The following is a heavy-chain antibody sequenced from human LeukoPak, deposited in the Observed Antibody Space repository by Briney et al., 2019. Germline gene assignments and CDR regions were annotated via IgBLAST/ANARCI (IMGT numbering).Heavy chain of an antibody. CDR2: ISSTSSAI. CDR3: AKDLSSSSWYGDSTHFDY. CDR1: GFTFSSYS. D-gene: IGHD6-13*01. Sequence: GGSLRLSCAASGFTFSSYSMNWVRQAPGKGLEWLSYISSTSSAIYYADSLKGRFTISRDNAKNSLYLQMNSLRAEDTALYYCAKDLSSSSWYGDSTHFDYWGQGTLVTVSS. J-gene: IGHJ4*02. V-gene: IGHV3-48*04.